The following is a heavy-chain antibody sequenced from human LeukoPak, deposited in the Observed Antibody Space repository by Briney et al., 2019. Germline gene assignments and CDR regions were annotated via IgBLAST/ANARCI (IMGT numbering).Heavy chain of an antibody. CDR3: ARVGIVADPCDY. D-gene: IGHD3-22*01. J-gene: IGHJ4*02. Sequence: GGSLRLSCAASGFTFSHHGMHWVRQAPGKGLEWVAFIRNDGSNDYYADSVKGRFTISRDNSKNNVYLQMHSLRAEDTAVYYCARVGIVADPCDYWGQGTLVTVSS. CDR1: GFTFSHHG. CDR2: IRNDGSND. V-gene: IGHV3-30*02.